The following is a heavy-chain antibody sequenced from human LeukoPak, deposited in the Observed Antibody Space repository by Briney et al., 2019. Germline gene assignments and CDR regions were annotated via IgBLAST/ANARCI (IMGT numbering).Heavy chain of an antibody. Sequence: GGSLRLSCAASAFTFSNYGMHWVRQAPGKGLEWVAVISYDGSNKYYADSVKGRFTISRDNSKNTLYLQMNSLRAEDTAVYYCAREGGANSSGFDLEAFDIWGQGTMVTVSS. V-gene: IGHV3-30*19. CDR2: ISYDGSNK. CDR1: AFTFSNYG. CDR3: AREGGANSSGFDLEAFDI. J-gene: IGHJ3*02. D-gene: IGHD6-6*01.